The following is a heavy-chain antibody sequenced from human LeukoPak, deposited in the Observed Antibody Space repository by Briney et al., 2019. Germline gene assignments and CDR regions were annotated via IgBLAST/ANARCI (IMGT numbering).Heavy chain of an antibody. J-gene: IGHJ4*02. V-gene: IGHV1-2*02. D-gene: IGHD3-10*01. CDR1: GYTFTVYY. CDR2: INPNSGGT. CDR3: ARVPVGLWFGELFFDY. Sequence: ASVTVSFKASGYTFTVYYMHWVGQAPGQGREGMGWINPNSGGTNYAQKFQGRVTMTRDTSISTAYMELSRLRSDDTAVYYCARVPVGLWFGELFFDYWGQGTLVTVSS.